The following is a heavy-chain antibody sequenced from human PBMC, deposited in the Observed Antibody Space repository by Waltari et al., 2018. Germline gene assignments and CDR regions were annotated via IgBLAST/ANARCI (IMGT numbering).Heavy chain of an antibody. J-gene: IGHJ4*02. CDR3: AKDRGCGMDCYYFDY. D-gene: IGHD2-21*02. CDR1: GFTFSSDG. V-gene: IGHV3-30*18. Sequence: QVQLVESGGGVVQPGTSLRLSCAASGFTFSSDGLHWVRQAPGKGLEWVAVISYDGYNKFYAEAVNGRFTISRDNSKNTLYLQMNSLTHEDTAVYYCAKDRGCGMDCYYFDYWGQGTLVAVSS. CDR2: ISYDGYNK.